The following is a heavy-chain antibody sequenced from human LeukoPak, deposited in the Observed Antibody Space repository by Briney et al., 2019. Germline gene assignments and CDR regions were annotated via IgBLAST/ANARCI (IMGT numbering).Heavy chain of an antibody. CDR3: ATLPSSSSWYWFDY. Sequence: ASVKVSCKASGYTFTGYYMHWVRQAPGQGLEWMGWINPNSGGTNYARKFQGRVTMTRDTSISTAYMELSRLRSDDTAVYYCATLPSSSSWYWFDYWGQGTLVTVSS. J-gene: IGHJ4*02. V-gene: IGHV1-2*02. CDR2: INPNSGGT. CDR1: GYTFTGYY. D-gene: IGHD6-13*01.